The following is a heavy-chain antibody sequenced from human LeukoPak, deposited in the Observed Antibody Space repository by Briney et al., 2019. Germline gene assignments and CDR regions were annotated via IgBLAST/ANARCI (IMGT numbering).Heavy chain of an antibody. V-gene: IGHV4-59*01. CDR3: ARASSYYDFWSGYNGGYYFDY. D-gene: IGHD3-3*01. CDR2: IYYSGST. CDR1: GGTISSYY. J-gene: IGHJ4*02. Sequence: SETLSLTCTVSGGTISSYYWSWIRQPPGKGVEWIGYIYYSGSTNYNPSLKSRVTISVDTSKNQFSLKLSSVTAADTAVYYCARASSYYDFWSGYNGGYYFDYWGQGTLVTVSS.